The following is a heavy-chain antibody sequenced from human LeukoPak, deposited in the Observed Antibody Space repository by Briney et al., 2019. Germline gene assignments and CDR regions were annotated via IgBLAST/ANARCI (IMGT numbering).Heavy chain of an antibody. Sequence: PGGSLRLSCAASGFTVSSSYMSWVLQAPGKGLEWVSITYTDVNTNYADSVKGRFTISRDNSQNTLSLQMNSLRAEDTAVYYCARKNDLFNAAFDIWGQGTVVTVSS. CDR2: TYTDVNT. D-gene: IGHD1-1*01. CDR3: ARKNDLFNAAFDI. J-gene: IGHJ3*02. CDR1: GFTVSSSY. V-gene: IGHV3-53*01.